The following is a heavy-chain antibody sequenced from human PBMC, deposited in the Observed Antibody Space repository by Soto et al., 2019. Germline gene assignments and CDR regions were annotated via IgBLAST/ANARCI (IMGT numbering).Heavy chain of an antibody. CDR2: ISVSGGTT. CDR1: GFTLSTYA. CDR3: ALSTVTTGDYFDY. V-gene: IGHV3-23*01. J-gene: IGHJ4*02. Sequence: GWSLRLSCGASGFTLSTYAMSWVRQAPGKGLECVSVISVSGGTTYYADSVKGRFTISRDNSKNTLYLQMNSLRAEDTAVYYCALSTVTTGDYFDYWGQGTLVTAPQ. D-gene: IGHD4-17*01.